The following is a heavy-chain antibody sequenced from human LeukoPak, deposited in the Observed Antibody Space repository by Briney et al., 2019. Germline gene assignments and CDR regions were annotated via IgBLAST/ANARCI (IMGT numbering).Heavy chain of an antibody. D-gene: IGHD5-12*01. V-gene: IGHV1-2*02. Sequence: GASVKVSCKASGYTFTGYYMHWVRQAPGQGLEWMGWINPNSGGTNYAQKFQGKVTMTRDTCISTAYMELSRLRSDDTAVYYCATRDSRYVLFDYWGQGTLVTVSS. CDR2: INPNSGGT. CDR1: GYTFTGYY. CDR3: ATRDSRYVLFDY. J-gene: IGHJ4*02.